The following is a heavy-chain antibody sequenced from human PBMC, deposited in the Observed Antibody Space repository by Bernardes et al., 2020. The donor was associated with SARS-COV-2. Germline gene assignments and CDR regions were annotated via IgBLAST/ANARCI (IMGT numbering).Heavy chain of an antibody. CDR1: GFTVSRYG. V-gene: IGHV3-33*08. Sequence: GGSLRLSCAASGFTVSRYGMHWVRQAPGKGLEWVAVIWYAGSNKYYADSVKGRFTISRDNSKNTLYLQMNSLRAEDTAVYYCARCRLRGWSLDYWGQGTLVTVSS. CDR2: IWYAGSNK. J-gene: IGHJ4*02. CDR3: ARCRLRGWSLDY. D-gene: IGHD3-3*01.